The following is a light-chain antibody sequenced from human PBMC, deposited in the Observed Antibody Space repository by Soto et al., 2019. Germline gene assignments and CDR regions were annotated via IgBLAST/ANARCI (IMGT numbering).Light chain of an antibody. J-gene: IGKJ5*01. CDR3: QQCSFWPRIT. V-gene: IGKV3-11*01. CDR1: QSVTSD. CDR2: DAS. Sequence: IVLTQSPDLLSVSLGDRATLPCRAGQSVTSDFLVWYQQKPGQAPRLIIYDASNRATGIPARFSGSGSGTAFTLTISSLEPEDSAAYDCQQCSFWPRITVGQGTRLEIK.